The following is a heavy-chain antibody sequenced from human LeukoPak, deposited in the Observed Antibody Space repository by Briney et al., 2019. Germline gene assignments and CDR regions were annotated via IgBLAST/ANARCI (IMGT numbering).Heavy chain of an antibody. D-gene: IGHD3-3*01. CDR3: ATDRITIFGVVTMGY. CDR2: FDPEDGET. Sequence: ASVKVSCKVSGYTLTELSMHWVREAPGKGLEWMGGFDPEDGETIYAQKFQGRVTMTEDTSTDTAYMELSSLRSEDTAVYYCATDRITIFGVVTMGYWGQGTLVTVSS. CDR1: GYTLTELS. J-gene: IGHJ4*02. V-gene: IGHV1-24*01.